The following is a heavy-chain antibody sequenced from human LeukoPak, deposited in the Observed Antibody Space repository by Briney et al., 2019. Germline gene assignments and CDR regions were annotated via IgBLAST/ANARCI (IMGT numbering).Heavy chain of an antibody. J-gene: IGHJ4*02. V-gene: IGHV5-51*01. CDR3: ARRQYSGYDFDF. CDR2: IYPRDSDT. D-gene: IGHD5-12*01. Sequence: PGESLKISCKASGYIFTNYWIGWVRQMPGKGLEWMGIIYPRDSDTRYSPSFQGQVTVSADKSISTAYLQWNTLEASDTDMYYCARRQYSGYDFDFWGQGTLVTVSS. CDR1: GYIFTNYW.